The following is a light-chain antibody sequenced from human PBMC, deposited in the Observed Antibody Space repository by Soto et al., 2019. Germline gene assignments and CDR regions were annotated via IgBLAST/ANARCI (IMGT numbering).Light chain of an antibody. J-gene: IGLJ3*02. CDR2: SNN. Sequence: QSVLTQPPSASGTPGQRVTISCSGSSSNIGSNTVNWYQQLPGTAPKLLIYSNNQRPSGVPDRFSGYKSGTSASLAISGLQSEDGADYYCAAWDDSLNGWVFGGGTKPTVL. CDR1: SSNIGSNT. V-gene: IGLV1-44*01. CDR3: AAWDDSLNGWV.